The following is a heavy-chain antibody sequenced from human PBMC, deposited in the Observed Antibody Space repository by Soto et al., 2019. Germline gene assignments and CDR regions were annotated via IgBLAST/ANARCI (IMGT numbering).Heavy chain of an antibody. CDR2: IYYSGST. J-gene: IGHJ6*03. CDR3: ARRLGHGDVGYYYYYMDV. CDR1: GGSISSYY. D-gene: IGHD4-17*01. V-gene: IGHV4-59*08. Sequence: SETLSLTCTVSGGSISSYYWSWIRQPPGKGLEWIGYIYYSGSTNYNPSLKSRVTISVDTSKNQISLKLSSVTAADTAVYYCARRLGHGDVGYYYYYMDVWGKGTTVTVSS.